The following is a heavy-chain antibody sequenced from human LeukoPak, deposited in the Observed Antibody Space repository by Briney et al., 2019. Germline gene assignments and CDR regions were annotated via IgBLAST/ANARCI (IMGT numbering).Heavy chain of an antibody. V-gene: IGHV3-30*02. J-gene: IGHJ4*02. D-gene: IGHD6-13*01. CDR1: GFTFSSYG. CDR2: IRYDGSNK. Sequence: PGGSLRLSCAASGFTFSSYGMHWVRQAPGKGLEWVAFIRYDGSNKYYADSVKGRFTISRDNSKNTLYLQMNSLRAEDTAVYYCAKDKFVRIAAAWGYFDYWGQGTLVTVSS. CDR3: AKDKFVRIAAAWGYFDY.